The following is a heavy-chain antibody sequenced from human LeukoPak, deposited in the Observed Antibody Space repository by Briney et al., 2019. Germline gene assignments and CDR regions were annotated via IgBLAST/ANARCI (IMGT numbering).Heavy chain of an antibody. CDR1: GFTFSSYS. J-gene: IGHJ4*02. Sequence: GGSLRLSCAASGFTFSSYSMNWVRQAPGKGLEWVSSISSSSSYIYYADSVKGRFTISRDNAKNTLYLQMTSLRAEDTAVYYCARAGIVRPRPDYWGQGTLVTVSS. CDR2: ISSSSSYI. CDR3: ARAGIVRPRPDY. D-gene: IGHD1-14*01. V-gene: IGHV3-21*01.